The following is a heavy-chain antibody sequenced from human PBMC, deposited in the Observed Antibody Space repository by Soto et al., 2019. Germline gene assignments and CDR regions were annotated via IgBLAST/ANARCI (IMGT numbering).Heavy chain of an antibody. V-gene: IGHV4-39*01. CDR1: GGSISSSSYY. Sequence: SETLSLTCTVSGGSISSSSYYWGWIRQPPGKGLEWIGSIYYSGSTYYNPSLKSRVTISVDTSKNQFSLKLSSVTAADTAVYYCASPRSIAICSGGSCYGNYYYYGMDVWGQGTTVTVSS. J-gene: IGHJ6*02. CDR2: IYYSGST. D-gene: IGHD2-15*01. CDR3: ASPRSIAICSGGSCYGNYYYYGMDV.